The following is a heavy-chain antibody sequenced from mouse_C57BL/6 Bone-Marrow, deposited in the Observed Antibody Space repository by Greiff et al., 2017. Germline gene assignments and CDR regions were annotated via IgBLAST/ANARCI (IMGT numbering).Heavy chain of an antibody. Sequence: VRLQQSGPELVRPGASVKISCKAPGYPFTSHWMQWVSQRPGQGLEWLGEIFPGSGRSYYNEQFKGKATLTVGTSSSTAYMQLSSRTAEDSAVYFCARRSPLTGTRFADGGQGTLVTVSA. CDR2: IFPGSGRS. V-gene: IGHV1-56*01. J-gene: IGHJ3*01. CDR3: ARRSPLTGTRFAD. CDR1: GYPFTSHW. D-gene: IGHD4-1*01.